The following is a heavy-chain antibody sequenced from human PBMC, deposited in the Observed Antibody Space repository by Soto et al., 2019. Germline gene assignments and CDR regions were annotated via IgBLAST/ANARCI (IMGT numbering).Heavy chain of an antibody. J-gene: IGHJ4*02. D-gene: IGHD3-22*01. CDR2: IYYSGST. CDR1: GGSISSGGYY. CDR3: ARSTYYYDSSAERYFDY. V-gene: IGHV4-31*02. Sequence: SETLSLTCTVSGGSISSGGYYWSWIRQHPGKGLEWIGYIYYSGSTYYNPSLKSRVTISVDTSKNQFSLKLSSVTAADTAVYYCARSTYYYDSSAERYFDYWGQGTLVTVSS.